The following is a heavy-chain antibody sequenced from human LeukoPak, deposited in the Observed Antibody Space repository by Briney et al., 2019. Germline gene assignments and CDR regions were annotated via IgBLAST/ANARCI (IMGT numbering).Heavy chain of an antibody. CDR2: IYYSGST. V-gene: IGHV4-59*01. D-gene: IGHD3-16*01. Sequence: SETLSLTCTVSGGSISSYYWSWLRQPPGKGLEWIGFIYYSGSTNYNPSLQSRVTISVDTSKNQFSLKLSSVTAADTAVYYCARGWGYFDYWGQETLVTVSS. CDR1: GGSISSYY. J-gene: IGHJ4*02. CDR3: ARGWGYFDY.